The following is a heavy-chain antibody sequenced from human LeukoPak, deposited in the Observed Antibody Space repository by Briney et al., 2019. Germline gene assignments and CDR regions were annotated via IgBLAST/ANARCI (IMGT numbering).Heavy chain of an antibody. CDR2: INQDGSEK. Sequence: GGPLRLPCAPSGFTFGSYPMIGSPQARGRGRDWVANINQDGSEKYYVDSVKGRFTISRDNAKNSLYLQMNSLRAEDTAVYYCARDRVWTVLYWGQGTLVTVSS. CDR3: ARDRVWTVLY. CDR1: GFTFGSYP. J-gene: IGHJ4*02. D-gene: IGHD6-13*01. V-gene: IGHV3-7*01.